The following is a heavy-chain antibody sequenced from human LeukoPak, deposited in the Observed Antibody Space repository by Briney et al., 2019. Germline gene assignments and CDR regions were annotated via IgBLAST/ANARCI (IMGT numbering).Heavy chain of an antibody. Sequence: SETLSLTCAVYGGSFSGYYWSWIRQPPGKGLEWIGEINHSGSTNYNPSLKSRVTTSVDTSKNQFSLKLSSVTAADTAVYYCARGATYCSSTSCYPWVDIWGQGTMVTVSS. D-gene: IGHD2-2*01. CDR2: INHSGST. J-gene: IGHJ3*02. V-gene: IGHV4-34*01. CDR1: GGSFSGYY. CDR3: ARGATYCSSTSCYPWVDI.